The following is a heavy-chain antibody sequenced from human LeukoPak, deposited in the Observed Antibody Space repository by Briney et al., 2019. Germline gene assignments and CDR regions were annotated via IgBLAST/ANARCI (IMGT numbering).Heavy chain of an antibody. CDR2: AYYRSKWHI. CDR3: TRDGHAPRSPYYFDY. CDR1: GDSVSRNNAA. V-gene: IGHV6-1*01. Sequence: SQTLSLTCAISGDSVSRNNAAWNWIRQSPSRGLEWLGRAYYRSKWHIDYEISVKSRITINPDTSKNQLSLQLKSVTPEDTAVYYCTRDGHAPRSPYYFDYWGQGTLVTVSS. J-gene: IGHJ4*02.